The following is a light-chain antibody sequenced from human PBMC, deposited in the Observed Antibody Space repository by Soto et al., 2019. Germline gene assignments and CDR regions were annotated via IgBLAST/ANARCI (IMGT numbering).Light chain of an antibody. V-gene: IGKV3-15*01. Sequence: EIVMTQSPATLSVSPGERATLSCRASQSVSNNLAWYQQKPGQAPGLLIYGASTRATGIPARFSGSGSGTEFTLTISRLQSEDFAVYYCQQYNTWSPLTFGGGTKVEIK. CDR3: QQYNTWSPLT. J-gene: IGKJ4*01. CDR1: QSVSNN. CDR2: GAS.